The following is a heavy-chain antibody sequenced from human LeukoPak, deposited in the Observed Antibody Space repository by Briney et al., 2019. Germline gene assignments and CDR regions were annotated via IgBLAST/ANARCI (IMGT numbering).Heavy chain of an antibody. Sequence: PSETLSLTCTVSGYSISSGYYWGWIRQPPGQGLEWIGSIYHSGSTYSNPSLKSRVTISVDTSKNQFSLKLSSVTAADTAVYYCARAPRFAGRYCSGGSCYERPFDPWGQGTLVTVSS. V-gene: IGHV4-38-2*02. CDR1: GYSISSGYY. D-gene: IGHD2-15*01. J-gene: IGHJ5*02. CDR2: IYHSGST. CDR3: ARAPRFAGRYCSGGSCYERPFDP.